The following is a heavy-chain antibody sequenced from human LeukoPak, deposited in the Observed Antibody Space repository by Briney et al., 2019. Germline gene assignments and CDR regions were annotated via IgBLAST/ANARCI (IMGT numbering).Heavy chain of an antibody. J-gene: IGHJ4*02. CDR3: ARFRDSSSWYFDY. D-gene: IGHD6-13*01. CDR2: IYPGDSDT. Sequence: GESLKISCKGSGYSYTSYWIGWVRQMPGKGLEWMGIIYPGDSDTRYSPSFQGQVTISADKSISTAYLQWSSLKASDTAMYYCARFRDSSSWYFDYWGQGTLVTVSS. V-gene: IGHV5-51*01. CDR1: GYSYTSYW.